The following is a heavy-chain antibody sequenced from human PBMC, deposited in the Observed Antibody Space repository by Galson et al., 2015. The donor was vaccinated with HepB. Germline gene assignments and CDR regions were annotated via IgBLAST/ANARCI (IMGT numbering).Heavy chain of an antibody. CDR2: IIPIFGTA. V-gene: IGHV1-69*13. CDR3: ARGESGYSYVPAYYGMDV. J-gene: IGHJ6*02. Sequence: SVKVSCKASGGTFSSYAISWVRQAPGQGLEWMGGIIPIFGTANYAQKFQGRVTITADESTSTAYMELSSLRSEDTAVYYCARGESGYSYVPAYYGMDVWGQGTAVTVSS. CDR1: GGTFSSYA. D-gene: IGHD5-18*01.